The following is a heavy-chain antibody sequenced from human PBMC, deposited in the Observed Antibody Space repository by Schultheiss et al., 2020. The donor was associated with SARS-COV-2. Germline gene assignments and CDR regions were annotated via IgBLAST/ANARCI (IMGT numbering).Heavy chain of an antibody. CDR1: GYTFTSYG. V-gene: IGHV1-8*02. CDR3: ARVCSSTSCHDY. Sequence: ASVKVSCKASGYTFTSYGISWVRQAPGQGLEWMRWMNPNSGNTGYAQKFQGRVTMTRNTSISTAYMELSRLRSDDTAVYYCARVCSSTSCHDYWGQGTLVIVSS. D-gene: IGHD2-2*01. J-gene: IGHJ4*02. CDR2: MNPNSGNT.